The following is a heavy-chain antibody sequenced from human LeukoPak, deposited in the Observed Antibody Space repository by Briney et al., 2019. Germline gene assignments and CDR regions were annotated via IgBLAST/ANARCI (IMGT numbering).Heavy chain of an antibody. CDR1: GFTFSSYA. Sequence: PGGSLRLSCAASGFTFSSYAMSWVRQAPGKGLEWVSAISGRGGSTYYADSVKGRFTISRDNSKNTLYLQMNSLRAEDTAVYYCAKPTGVNTVTAPFEYWGQGTLVTVSS. CDR2: ISGRGGST. V-gene: IGHV3-23*01. D-gene: IGHD4-17*01. J-gene: IGHJ4*02. CDR3: AKPTGVNTVTAPFEY.